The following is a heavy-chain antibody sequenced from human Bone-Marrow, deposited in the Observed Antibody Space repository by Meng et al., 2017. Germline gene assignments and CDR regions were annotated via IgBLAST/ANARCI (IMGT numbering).Heavy chain of an antibody. V-gene: IGHV5-51*01. J-gene: IGHJ3*02. CDR3: ARVDTAMVTLSLMSAFDI. Sequence: GESLKISCQGSGYSFTNYWIGWVRQMPGKGLEWMAIIYPVNSDTKYSPSFQGQVTISVDKSISTVYLQWGSLKASDTAMYYCARVDTAMVTLSLMSAFDIWGQGTMVTVSS. D-gene: IGHD5-18*01. CDR1: GYSFTNYW. CDR2: IYPVNSDT.